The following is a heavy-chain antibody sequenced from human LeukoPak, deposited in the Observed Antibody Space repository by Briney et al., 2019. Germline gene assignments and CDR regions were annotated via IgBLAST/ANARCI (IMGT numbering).Heavy chain of an antibody. CDR3: ASGVAVAGTKGSPYYYYGMDV. CDR1: GGTFSSYA. J-gene: IGHJ6*02. D-gene: IGHD6-19*01. V-gene: IGHV1-69*13. CDR2: IIPIFGTA. Sequence: SVKVSCKASGGTFSSYAISWVRQAPGQGLEWMGGIIPIFGTASYAQKFQGRVTITADESTSTAYMELSSLRSEDTAVYYCASGVAVAGTKGSPYYYYGMDVWGQGTTVTASS.